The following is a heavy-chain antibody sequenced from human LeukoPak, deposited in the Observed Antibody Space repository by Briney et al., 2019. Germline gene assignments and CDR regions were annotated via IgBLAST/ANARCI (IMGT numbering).Heavy chain of an antibody. CDR3: ARESRAAAGPD. J-gene: IGHJ4*02. CDR1: GFTFTSSA. D-gene: IGHD6-13*01. CDR2: IVVGSGNT. V-gene: IGHV1-58*02. Sequence: SVKVSCKASGFTFTSSAMQWVRQARGQRLEWIGWIVVGSGNTNYAQKFQERVTMTRDTSTSTVYMELSSLRSEDTAVYYCARESRAAAGPDWGQGTLVTVSS.